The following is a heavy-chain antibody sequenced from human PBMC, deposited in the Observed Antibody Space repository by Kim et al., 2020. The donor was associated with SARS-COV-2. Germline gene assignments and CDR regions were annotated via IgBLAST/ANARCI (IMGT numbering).Heavy chain of an antibody. CDR3: ARARAAAGRGYYYYYYGMDV. J-gene: IGHJ6*02. Sequence: SETLSLTCAVYGGSFSGYYWSWIRQPPGKGLEWIGEINHSGSTNYNPSLKSRVTISVDTSKNQFSLKLSAVTAADTAVHYCARARAAAGRGYYYYYYGMDVWGQGTTVTVSS. CDR1: GGSFSGYY. D-gene: IGHD6-13*01. V-gene: IGHV4-34*01. CDR2: INHSGST.